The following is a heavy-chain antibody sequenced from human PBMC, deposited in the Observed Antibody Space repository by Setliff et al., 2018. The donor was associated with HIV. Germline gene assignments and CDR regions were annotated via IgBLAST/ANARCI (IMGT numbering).Heavy chain of an antibody. CDR2: ISAYNGNT. CDR3: AREGGAATIHDSSGYYYFGMDV. D-gene: IGHD3-22*01. V-gene: IGHV1-18*01. J-gene: IGHJ6*02. Sequence: ASVKVSCKASGYTFTSYGISWVRQAPGQGLEWMGWISAYNGNTNYAQKLQGRVTMTTDTSTSTAYMELRSLRSEDTAVYYCAREGGAATIHDSSGYYYFGMDVWGQGTTVTVSS. CDR1: GYTFTSYG.